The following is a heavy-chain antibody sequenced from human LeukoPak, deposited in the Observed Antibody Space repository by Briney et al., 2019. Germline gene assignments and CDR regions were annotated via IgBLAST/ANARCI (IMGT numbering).Heavy chain of an antibody. CDR1: QFKFNNYG. J-gene: IGHJ3*02. CDR3: AKDPNGDYIGTFDI. D-gene: IGHD4-17*01. Sequence: GGSLRLSCATSQFKFNNYGMTWVRQPPGKGLEWVSSITGSGSRAQYADSVQGRFTISRDNSKNTLYLQMNNLRAEDTAVYYCAKDPNGDYIGTFDIWGQGIMVTVSS. CDR2: ITGSGSRA. V-gene: IGHV3-23*01.